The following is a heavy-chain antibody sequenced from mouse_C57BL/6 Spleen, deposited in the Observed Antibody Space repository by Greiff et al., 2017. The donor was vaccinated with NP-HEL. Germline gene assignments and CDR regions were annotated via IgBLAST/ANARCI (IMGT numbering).Heavy chain of an antibody. CDR3: TRRELGYYDYLYFDY. D-gene: IGHD2-4*01. V-gene: IGHV1-15*01. CDR2: IDPETGGT. Sequence: QVQLQQSGAELVRPGASVTLSCKASGYTFTVYEMHWVKQTPVHGLEWIGAIDPETGGTAYNQKFKGKAILTADKSSSTAYMELRSLTSEDSAVYYCTRRELGYYDYLYFDYWGQGTTLTVSS. CDR1: GYTFTVYE. J-gene: IGHJ2*01.